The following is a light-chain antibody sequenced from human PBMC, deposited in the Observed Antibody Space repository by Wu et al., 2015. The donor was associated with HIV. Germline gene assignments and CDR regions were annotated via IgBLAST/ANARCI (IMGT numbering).Light chain of an antibody. Sequence: DIQMTQSPSSLSASVGDRVIITCRASQSIRSYLNWYQQKPGKAPKLLISAASTLQSGVPSRFSGSGSGTEFTLTIDSLQPEDVATYYCQKCNNAPLTFGGGTKVEI. CDR2: AAS. CDR1: QSIRSY. V-gene: IGKV1-27*01. J-gene: IGKJ4*01. CDR3: QKCNNAPLT.